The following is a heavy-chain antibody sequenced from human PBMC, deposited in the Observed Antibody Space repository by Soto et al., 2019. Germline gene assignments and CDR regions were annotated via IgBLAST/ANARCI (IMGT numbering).Heavy chain of an antibody. J-gene: IGHJ5*02. D-gene: IGHD3-9*01. CDR2: MNPNSGHT. Sequence: QVQLVQSGAEVNKPGASVKVSCKASGYTFTSHDINWMRQTTGQGLEWMGWMNPNSGHTNSAQKLQGRVTMTRDTSINTAYVELTNLRSEGTAIYYCASDMCTPWGQGALVTVSS. CDR1: GYTFTSHD. CDR3: ASDMCTP. V-gene: IGHV1-8*01.